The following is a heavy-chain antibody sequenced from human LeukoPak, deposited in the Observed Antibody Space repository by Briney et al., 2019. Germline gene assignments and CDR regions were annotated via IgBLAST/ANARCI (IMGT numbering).Heavy chain of an antibody. J-gene: IGHJ4*02. Sequence: SGGSLRLSCAASGFTLSGYSMNWVRQSPGKGLDWVSSISSSSSYIYYADSVKGRFTISRDNARNSLYLQMNSLRAEDTAVYYCARGNVGYSYVYNYWGQGTLVTVSS. CDR3: ARGNVGYSYVYNY. V-gene: IGHV3-21*01. CDR1: GFTLSGYS. D-gene: IGHD5-18*01. CDR2: ISSSSSYI.